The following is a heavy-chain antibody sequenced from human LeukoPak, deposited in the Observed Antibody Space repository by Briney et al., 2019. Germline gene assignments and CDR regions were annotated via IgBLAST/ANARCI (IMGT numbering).Heavy chain of an antibody. CDR1: GFTFTDYR. CDR2: INTDTRGT. D-gene: IGHD3-16*01. Sequence: GESPRLSCAASGFTFTDYRMHWVPQVPGKGLVWVSIINTDTRGTYYADSVKGRFTISRDNAKSILYLQMDSLRAEDTAVYYCARAGAYHFDNWGQGTLVTVSS. V-gene: IGHV3-74*01. J-gene: IGHJ4*02. CDR3: ARAGAYHFDN.